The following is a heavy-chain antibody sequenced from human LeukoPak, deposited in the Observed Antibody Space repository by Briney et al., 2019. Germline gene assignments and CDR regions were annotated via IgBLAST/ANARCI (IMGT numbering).Heavy chain of an antibody. J-gene: IGHJ4*02. Sequence: GASVKVSCKASGYTFTSYAMNWVRQAPGQGLEWMGWINTNTGNPTYAQGFAGRFVFSLDTSVSTAYLQISSLKAEDTAVYYCAVVDFDWYGGDFDYWGQGTLVTVSS. CDR3: AVVDFDWYGGDFDY. CDR2: INTNTGNP. CDR1: GYTFTSYA. V-gene: IGHV7-4-1*02. D-gene: IGHD3-9*01.